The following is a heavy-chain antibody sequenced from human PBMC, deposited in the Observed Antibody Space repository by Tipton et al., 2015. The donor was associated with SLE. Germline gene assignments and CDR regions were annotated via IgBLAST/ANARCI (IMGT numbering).Heavy chain of an antibody. D-gene: IGHD2-2*01. Sequence: SLRLSCAASGFTFSSYEMNWVRQAPGKGLEWVSYISSSGSTIYYADSVKGRFTISRDNAKNSLYLQMNSLRAEDTAVYYCARDGSSTSYYGMDVWGQGTTVTVSS. CDR1: GFTFSSYE. CDR2: ISSSGSTI. V-gene: IGHV3-48*03. J-gene: IGHJ6*02. CDR3: ARDGSSTSYYGMDV.